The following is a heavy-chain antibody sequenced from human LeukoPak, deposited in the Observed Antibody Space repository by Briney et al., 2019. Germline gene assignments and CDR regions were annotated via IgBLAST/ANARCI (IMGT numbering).Heavy chain of an antibody. CDR3: ARGENCGGDCYSLYYYYMDV. V-gene: IGHV1-69*06. J-gene: IGHJ6*03. CDR2: IIPIFGTA. Sequence: SVKVSCKASGGTFSSYAISWVRQAPGQGLEWMGGIIPIFGTANYAQKFQGRVTITADKSTSTAYMELSSLRSEDTAVYYCARGENCGGDCYSLYYYYMDVWGKGTTVTVSS. CDR1: GGTFSSYA. D-gene: IGHD2-21*02.